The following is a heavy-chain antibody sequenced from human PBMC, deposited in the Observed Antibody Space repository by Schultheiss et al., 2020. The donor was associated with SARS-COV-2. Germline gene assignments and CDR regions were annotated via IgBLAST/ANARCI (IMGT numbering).Heavy chain of an antibody. V-gene: IGHV4-34*01. CDR3: ARGYYDFWSGYYFHYYYMDV. D-gene: IGHD3-3*01. J-gene: IGHJ6*03. Sequence: SQTLSLTCAVYGGSLSGYYWSWIRQPPGKGLEWIGEINHSGSTNYNPSLKSRVTISVDTSKNQFSLKLSSVTAADTAVYYCARGYYDFWSGYYFHYYYMDVWGKGTTVTVSS. CDR1: GGSLSGYY. CDR2: INHSGST.